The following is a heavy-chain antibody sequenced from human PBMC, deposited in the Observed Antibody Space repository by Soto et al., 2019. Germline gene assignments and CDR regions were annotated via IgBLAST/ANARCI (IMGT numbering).Heavy chain of an antibody. D-gene: IGHD3-22*01. CDR3: ARESGYYYDSSGNRGYYYCMDV. Sequence: QVQLVQSGAEVKKPGSSVKVSCKASGGTFSSYAISWVRQAPGQGLEWMGGIIPIFGTANYAQKFQGRVTNTAEESTSAAYMELSGLIAEDTAVYYCARESGYYYDSSGNRGYYYCMDVWGQGTTVTVSS. V-gene: IGHV1-69*01. CDR1: GGTFSSYA. J-gene: IGHJ6*02. CDR2: IIPIFGTA.